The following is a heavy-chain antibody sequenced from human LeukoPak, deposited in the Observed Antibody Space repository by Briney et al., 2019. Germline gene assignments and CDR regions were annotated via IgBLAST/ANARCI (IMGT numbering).Heavy chain of an antibody. CDR2: LWYDGSNK. J-gene: IGHJ4*02. Sequence: GGSLRLSCAASSGLLFSSHGMHWVRQAPGKGLEWVAVLWYDGSNKWYADSVKGRFTISRDNSKNTLYLQMDSLGAEDTAVYYCARARNNYDSSGYSALDCWGQGTLVTVSS. CDR1: GLLFSSHG. V-gene: IGHV3-33*01. CDR3: ARARNNYDSSGYSALDC. D-gene: IGHD3-22*01.